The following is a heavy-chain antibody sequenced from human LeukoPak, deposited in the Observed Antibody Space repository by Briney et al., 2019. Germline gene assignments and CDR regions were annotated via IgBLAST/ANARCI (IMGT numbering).Heavy chain of an antibody. CDR3: ARDRGGIAARHRGGGFDP. V-gene: IGHV1-18*01. J-gene: IGHJ5*02. Sequence: ASVKVSCKASGYTFTSYGISWVRQAPGQGLEWMGWISAYNGNTNYAQKLQGRVTMTTDTSTSTAYMELRSLRSDDTAVYYCARDRGGIAARHRGGGFDPWGQGTLVTVSS. CDR1: GYTFTSYG. CDR2: ISAYNGNT. D-gene: IGHD6-6*01.